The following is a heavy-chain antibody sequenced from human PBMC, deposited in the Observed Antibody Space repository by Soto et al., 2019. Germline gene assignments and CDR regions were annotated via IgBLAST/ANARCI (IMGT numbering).Heavy chain of an antibody. CDR2: IRSKAYGGTT. D-gene: IGHD3-22*01. CDR1: GFTFGDYA. CDR3: TRDMGPRGYYYDSSGYYYYFDY. J-gene: IGHJ4*02. V-gene: IGHV3-49*04. Sequence: GGSLRLSCTASGFTFGDYAMSWVRQAPGKGLEWVGFIRSKAYGGTTEYAASVKGRFTISRDDSKSIAYLQMNSLKTEDTAVYYCTRDMGPRGYYYDSSGYYYYFDYWGQGTLVTVSS.